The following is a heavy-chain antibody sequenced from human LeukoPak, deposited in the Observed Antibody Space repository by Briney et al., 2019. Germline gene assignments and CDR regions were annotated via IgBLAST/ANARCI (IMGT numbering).Heavy chain of an antibody. J-gene: IGHJ4*02. CDR3: ARVDSSSWYFDY. V-gene: IGHV3-74*01. CDR1: GFTFSSYW. CDR2: INSDGSST. D-gene: IGHD6-13*01. Sequence: PGGSLRLSCAASGFTFSSYWMHWVRQAPGKGLVWVSRINSDGSSTSYADSVKGRFTISRDNAKNSLYLQMNSLRAEDTAVYYCARVDSSSWYFDYWGQGTLVTVSS.